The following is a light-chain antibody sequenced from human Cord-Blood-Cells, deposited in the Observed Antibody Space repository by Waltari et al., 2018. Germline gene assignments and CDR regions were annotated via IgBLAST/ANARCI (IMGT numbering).Light chain of an antibody. CDR2: GNS. CDR3: QSYDSSLSGWV. Sequence: QSVLTQPPSVSGAPGQRVTISCTGSSSNIGAGYDVHWYQQLPGTAPKLLIYGNSNRPSGVPDRYSGSKSGTSASLAITGREAGDEADYACQSYDSSLSGWVFGGGNKLTVL. J-gene: IGLJ3*02. V-gene: IGLV1-40*01. CDR1: SSNIGAGYD.